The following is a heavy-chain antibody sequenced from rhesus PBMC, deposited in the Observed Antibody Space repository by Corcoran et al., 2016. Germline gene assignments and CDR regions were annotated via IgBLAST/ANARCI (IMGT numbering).Heavy chain of an antibody. CDR2: IYGSGART. CDR1: GYSISSKYD. CDR3: AGDALDS. J-gene: IGHJ6*01. V-gene: IGHV4S14*01. Sequence: QVQLQESGPGLVEPSETLSLTCAVSGYSISSKYDWNWIRQPPGKGLEWIGRIYGSGARTYLNPSLQSRVTLSVDTSKNQFSLKLNSVTAADTAVYYCAGDALDSWGQGVVVIVSS.